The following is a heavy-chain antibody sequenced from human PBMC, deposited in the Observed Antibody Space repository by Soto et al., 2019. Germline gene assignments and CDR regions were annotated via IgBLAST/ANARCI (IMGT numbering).Heavy chain of an antibody. J-gene: IGHJ4*02. D-gene: IGHD1-20*01. V-gene: IGHV3-30*18. Sequence: GGSLRLSCAASGYTFSSSGMHWVRQAPGKGLEWVSVISYDGTNKYYADSVKGRFTISRDNSKNTLYLQMNSLRAEDTGVYYCAKEFHTWNYFDYWGQGTLVTVSS. CDR3: AKEFHTWNYFDY. CDR2: ISYDGTNK. CDR1: GYTFSSSG.